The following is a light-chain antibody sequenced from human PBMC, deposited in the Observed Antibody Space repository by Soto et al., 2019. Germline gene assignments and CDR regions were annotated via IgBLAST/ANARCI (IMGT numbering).Light chain of an antibody. J-gene: IGKJ1*01. V-gene: IGKV1-39*01. CDR2: AAS. Sequence: DIQMTQSPSTLSASAGDRVTITCRASQSISSWLAWYQQKPGNAPKLLIYAASSLQSGVPSRFSGSGSATDFTLTISSLQPEDFATYYCQQSYSSPRTFGQGTKVDIK. CDR1: QSISSW. CDR3: QQSYSSPRT.